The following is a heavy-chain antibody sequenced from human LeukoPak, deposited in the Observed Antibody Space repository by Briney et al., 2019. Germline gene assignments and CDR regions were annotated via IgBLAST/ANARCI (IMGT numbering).Heavy chain of an antibody. J-gene: IGHJ5*02. CDR3: ARAGPLMITFGGVSSRFDP. D-gene: IGHD3-16*01. CDR2: IYYSGST. CDR1: GGSISSSSYY. Sequence: PSETLSLTCTVSGGSISSSSYYWGWIRQPPGKGLEWIGSIYYSGSTYYNPSLKSRVTISVDTSKNQFSLKLSSVTAADTAVYYCARAGPLMITFGGVSSRFDPWGQGTLVTVSS. V-gene: IGHV4-39*07.